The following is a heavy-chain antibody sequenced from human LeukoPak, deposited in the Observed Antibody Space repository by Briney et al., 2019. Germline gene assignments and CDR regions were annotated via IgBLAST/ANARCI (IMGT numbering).Heavy chain of an antibody. CDR1: GFTFSSYS. CDR3: ARDRIALGSSV. V-gene: IGHV3-21*01. Sequence: GGSLRLSCAASGFTFSSYSMNWVRQAPGRGLEWVSSISSRSSYIYYADSVKGRFTISRDNAKNSLYLQMNSVRAEDTAVYYCARDRIALGSSVWGQGTLVTVSS. CDR2: ISSRSSYI. D-gene: IGHD3-10*01. J-gene: IGHJ4*02.